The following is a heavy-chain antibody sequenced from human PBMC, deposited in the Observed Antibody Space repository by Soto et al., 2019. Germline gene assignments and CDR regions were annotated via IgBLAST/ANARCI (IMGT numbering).Heavy chain of an antibody. CDR1: GFTVSSNY. CDR2: IYSGGST. J-gene: IGHJ4*02. CDR3: ARTCSGRTCLFDY. D-gene: IGHD2-15*01. Sequence: GGSLRLSCAASGFTVSSNYMSWVRQAPGKGLEWVSVIYSGGSTYYADSVKGRFTISRDNSENTLYLQMNSLRAEDTAVYYCARTCSGRTCLFDYSGQRTLVTVSS. V-gene: IGHV3-66*01.